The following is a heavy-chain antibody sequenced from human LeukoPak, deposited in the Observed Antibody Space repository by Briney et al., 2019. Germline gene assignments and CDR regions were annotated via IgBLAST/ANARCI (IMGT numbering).Heavy chain of an antibody. Sequence: GGSLRLSCAASGFTFSSYAMSWVRQAPGKGLGWVSAISGSRGSTSYADSVMGRFTISRDNPKNTLYLQMNTLRAEYTAVYYCAKDGSGSGSHASDYWGQGTLVTVSS. J-gene: IGHJ4*02. CDR2: ISGSRGST. CDR3: AKDGSGSGSHASDY. CDR1: GFTFSSYA. D-gene: IGHD3-10*01. V-gene: IGHV3-23*01.